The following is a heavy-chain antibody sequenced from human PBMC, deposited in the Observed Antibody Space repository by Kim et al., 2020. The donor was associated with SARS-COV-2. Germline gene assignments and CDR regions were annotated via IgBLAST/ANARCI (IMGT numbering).Heavy chain of an antibody. CDR3: ARGGGVGAPRGADY. D-gene: IGHD1-26*01. CDR1: GGSFSGYY. CDR2: INHSGST. Sequence: SETLSLTCAVYGGSFSGYYWSWIRQPPGKGLEWIGEINHSGSTNYNPSLKSRVTISVDTSKNQFSLKLSSVTAADTAVYYCARGGGVGAPRGADYWGQGTLVTVSS. J-gene: IGHJ4*02. V-gene: IGHV4-34*01.